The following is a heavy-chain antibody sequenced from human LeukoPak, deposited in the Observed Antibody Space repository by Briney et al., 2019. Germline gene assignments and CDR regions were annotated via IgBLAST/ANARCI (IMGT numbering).Heavy chain of an antibody. J-gene: IGHJ4*02. CDR1: GGSFSGYY. CDR3: ARRLSSGWYYGLDY. CDR2: INHSGST. D-gene: IGHD6-19*01. Sequence: SETLSLTCAVYGGSFSGYYWSWIRRPPGKGLEWIGEINHSGSTNYNPSLKSRVTISVDTSKNQFSLKLSSVTAADTAVYYCARRLSSGWYYGLDYWGQGTLVTVSS. V-gene: IGHV4-34*01.